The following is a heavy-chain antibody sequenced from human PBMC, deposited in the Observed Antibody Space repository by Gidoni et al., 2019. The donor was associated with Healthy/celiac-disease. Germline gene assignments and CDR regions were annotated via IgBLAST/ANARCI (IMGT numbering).Heavy chain of an antibody. D-gene: IGHD3-3*01. V-gene: IGHV3-30*18. CDR3: AKDEANYDFWSGYYDY. CDR2: ISYDGSNK. J-gene: IGHJ4*02. CDR1: GFTFSSYG. Sequence: QVQLVESGGGVVQPGRSLRLSCAASGFTFSSYGMHWVRQAPGKGLEWVAVISYDGSNKYYADSVKGRFTISRDNSKNTLYLQMNSLRAEDTAVYYCAKDEANYDFWSGYYDYWGQGTLVTVSS.